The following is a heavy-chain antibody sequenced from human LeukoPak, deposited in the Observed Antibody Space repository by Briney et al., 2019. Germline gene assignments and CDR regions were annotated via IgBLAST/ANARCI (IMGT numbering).Heavy chain of an antibody. CDR3: ARHSGLRSPFDP. V-gene: IGHV4-39*01. J-gene: IGHJ5*02. CDR1: GGSISSTTYY. D-gene: IGHD3-3*01. Sequence: SETLSLTCIVSGGSISSTTYYWGWIRQPPGKRLEWIGSIYYSGNTYYNPSLKSRVTISIDTSKNQLSLKLTSATAADTSVYYCARHSGLRSPFDPWGQGTLVTVSS. CDR2: IYYSGNT.